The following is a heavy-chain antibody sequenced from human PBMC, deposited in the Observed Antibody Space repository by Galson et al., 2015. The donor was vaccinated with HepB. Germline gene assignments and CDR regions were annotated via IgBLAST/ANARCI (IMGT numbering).Heavy chain of an antibody. Sequence: SVKVSCKASGYTFTGYYMHWVRRAPGQGLEWMGWINPNSGGTNYAQKFQGRVTMTRDTSISTAYMELSRLRSDDTAVYYCARGGSSSWPEGDWFDPWGQGTLVTVSS. D-gene: IGHD6-13*01. CDR1: GYTFTGYY. CDR2: INPNSGGT. CDR3: ARGGSSSWPEGDWFDP. V-gene: IGHV1-2*02. J-gene: IGHJ5*02.